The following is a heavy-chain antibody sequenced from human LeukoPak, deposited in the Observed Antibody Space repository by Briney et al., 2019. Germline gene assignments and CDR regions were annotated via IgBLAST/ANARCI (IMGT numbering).Heavy chain of an antibody. Sequence: PGGSLRLSCAASGFTFGNYEMNWVRQAPGKGLEWISYIRGGGETIYYADSVKGRFTISRDNAENSLYLQMNSLRAEDTAVYYCARGYYVDYWGQGTLVTVSS. CDR3: ARGYYVDY. J-gene: IGHJ4*02. CDR1: GFTFGNYE. CDR2: IRGGGETI. D-gene: IGHD3-3*01. V-gene: IGHV3-48*03.